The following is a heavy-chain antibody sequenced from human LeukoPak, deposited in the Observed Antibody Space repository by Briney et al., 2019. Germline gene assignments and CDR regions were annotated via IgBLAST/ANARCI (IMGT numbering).Heavy chain of an antibody. J-gene: IGHJ4*02. CDR3: AGFDFWSGYRTGNYYFDY. V-gene: IGHV4-4*07. D-gene: IGHD3-3*01. Sequence: SETLSLTCTVSGGSISSYYWSWIRQPAGKGLEWIGRIYTSGSTNYNPSLKSRVTMSVDTSKNQFSLKLSSVTAADTAVYYCAGFDFWSGYRTGNYYFDYWGQGTLVTVSS. CDR1: GGSISSYY. CDR2: IYTSGST.